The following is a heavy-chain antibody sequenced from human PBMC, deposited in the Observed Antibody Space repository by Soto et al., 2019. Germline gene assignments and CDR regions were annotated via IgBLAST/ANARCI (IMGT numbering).Heavy chain of an antibody. J-gene: IGHJ4*02. CDR2: INEDGSEK. CDR1: GFTFSSYW. V-gene: IGHV3-7*01. CDR3: ARGGKDFAY. Sequence: EVQLVESGGGLVQPGGSLRLSCAASGFTFSSYWMSWVRQAPGKGLEWVANINEDGSEKHYVDSVKGRFTISRDNAKNSLYLQMNSLRVEDTAIYYCARGGKDFAYWGQGTLVTVSS.